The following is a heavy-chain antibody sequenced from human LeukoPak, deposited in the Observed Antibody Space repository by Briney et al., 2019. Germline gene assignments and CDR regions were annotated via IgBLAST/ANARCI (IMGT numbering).Heavy chain of an antibody. CDR1: GFTFSSYA. J-gene: IGHJ6*03. CDR3: AREHYFYHMDG. Sequence: PGGSLRLSCAASGFTFSSYAMHWVRQAPGKGLEYVSAISSNGGSTYYANSVKGRFTISRDNAENSLYLQMNSLRAEDTAVYYCAREHYFYHMDGWGEGTTVTVSS. CDR2: ISSNGGST. V-gene: IGHV3-64*01.